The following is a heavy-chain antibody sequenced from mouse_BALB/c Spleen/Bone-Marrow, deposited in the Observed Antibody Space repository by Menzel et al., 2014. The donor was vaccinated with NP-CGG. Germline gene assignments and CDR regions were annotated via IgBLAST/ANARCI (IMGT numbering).Heavy chain of an antibody. D-gene: IGHD2-3*01. Sequence: EVQVVESGGGLVQPGGSLKLSCAASGFTFSSYGMSWVRQTPDKRLELVATINSNGGSTYYPDSVKGRFTITRGNAKNTLYLQMSSLKYEDTAMYYCARERDGSFRDAMDYWGQGTSVTVSS. CDR3: ARERDGSFRDAMDY. CDR1: GFTFSSYG. V-gene: IGHV5-6-3*01. J-gene: IGHJ4*01. CDR2: INSNGGST.